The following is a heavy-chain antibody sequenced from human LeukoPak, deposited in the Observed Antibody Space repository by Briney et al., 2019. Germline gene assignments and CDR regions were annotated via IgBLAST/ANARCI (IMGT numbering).Heavy chain of an antibody. CDR2: ISSSSSTT. CDR1: GLTFSSYT. V-gene: IGHV3-48*01. Sequence: RGSLRLSCGASGLTFSSYTMNWVRQAPGKGLEWVSYISSSSSTTYYADSVKGRFTISRDNSKNTLYLQMNSLRAEDTAVYYCAREGSRGAFDIWGQGTMVTVSS. CDR3: AREGSRGAFDI. J-gene: IGHJ3*02.